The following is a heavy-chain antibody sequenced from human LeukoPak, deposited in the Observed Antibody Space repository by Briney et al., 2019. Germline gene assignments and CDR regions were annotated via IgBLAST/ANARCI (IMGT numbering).Heavy chain of an antibody. CDR2: IYHNGAT. J-gene: IGHJ4*02. Sequence: PETLSLTCAVSGGSISSSSSICWTWVRQPPGEGLEWIGEIYHNGATNYNPSLKSRVTMLLDKSKNQFFLKLNSVTAADTAVYYCARNGGNSDYDYWGQGTLVTVSA. CDR1: GGSISSSSSIC. D-gene: IGHD4-23*01. V-gene: IGHV4-4*03. CDR3: ARNGGNSDYDY.